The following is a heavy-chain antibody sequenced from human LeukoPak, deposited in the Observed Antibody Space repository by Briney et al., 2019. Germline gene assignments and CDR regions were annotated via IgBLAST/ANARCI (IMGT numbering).Heavy chain of an antibody. CDR1: GESFSGYY. CDR2: INHRGST. Sequence: SETLSLTCAVYGESFSGYYRTWIRQPPGKGLEWIGEINHRGSTNYNPSLKSRVTISVDTSKNQFSLRLSSVTAADTAVYYCARGLGGYDFLAYYYHYMDVWGKGTTVTVSS. J-gene: IGHJ6*03. D-gene: IGHD5-12*01. V-gene: IGHV4-34*01. CDR3: ARGLGGYDFLAYYYHYMDV.